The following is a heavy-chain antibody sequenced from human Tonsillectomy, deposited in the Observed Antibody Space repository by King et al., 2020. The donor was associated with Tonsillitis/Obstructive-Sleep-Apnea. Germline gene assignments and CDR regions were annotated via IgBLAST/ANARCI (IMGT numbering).Heavy chain of an antibody. D-gene: IGHD3-3*01. CDR1: GGSISSSNYY. V-gene: IGHV4-39*01. CDR2: IFYSGST. CDR3: ASPLDFWSGYYLDY. Sequence: QLQESGPGLVKPSETLSLTCTVSGGSISSSNYYWGWIRQPPGKGLEWIGSIFYSGSTYYNPSRKSRVNLSVDTSKNQFSLKLSSVTAADTAVYYCASPLDFWSGYYLDYWGQGTLVTVSS. J-gene: IGHJ4*02.